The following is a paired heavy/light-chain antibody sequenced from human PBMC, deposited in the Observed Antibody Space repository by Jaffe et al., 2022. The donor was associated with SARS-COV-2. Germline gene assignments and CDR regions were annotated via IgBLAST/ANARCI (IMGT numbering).Light chain of an antibody. J-gene: IGKJ1*01. CDR2: LGS. CDR1: QSLLHSNGYNY. V-gene: IGKV2-28*01. Sequence: DIVMTQSPLSLPVTPGEPASISCRSSQSLLHSNGYNYLDWYLQKPGQSPQLLIYLGSNRASGVPDRFSGSGSGTDFTLKISRVEAEDVGVYYCMQALTWTFGQGTKVEIK. CDR3: MQALTWT.
Heavy chain of an antibody. J-gene: IGHJ6*02. CDR2: IRSKAYGGTT. Sequence: EVQLVESGGGLVKPGRSLRLSCTASGFTFGDYAMSWFRQAPGKGLEWVGFIRSKAYGGTTEYAASVKGRFTISRDDSKSIAYLQMNSLKTEDTAVYYCTRVLTADILTGYQNYYYGMDVWGQGTTVTVSS. CDR1: GFTFGDYA. D-gene: IGHD3-9*01. V-gene: IGHV3-49*05. CDR3: TRVLTADILTGYQNYYYGMDV.